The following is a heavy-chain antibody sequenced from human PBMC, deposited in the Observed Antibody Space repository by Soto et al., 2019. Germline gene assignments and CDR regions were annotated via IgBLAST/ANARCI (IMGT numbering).Heavy chain of an antibody. D-gene: IGHD2-21*02. J-gene: IGHJ3*02. V-gene: IGHV1-18*01. CDR3: ARRHPSSVVPAVFDI. CDR1: GYSFSFYG. Sequence: ASVKVSCKASGYSFSFYGINWVRQAPGQGLEWMGWINPSDGNRNFAQKFEDRVTMTTATSTNTVFLELRRLKSDDTAMYYCARRHPSSVVPAVFDIWGQGTMVIVS. CDR2: INPSDGNR.